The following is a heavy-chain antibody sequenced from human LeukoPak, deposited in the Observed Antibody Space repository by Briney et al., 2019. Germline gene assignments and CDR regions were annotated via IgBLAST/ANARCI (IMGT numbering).Heavy chain of an antibody. J-gene: IGHJ4*02. V-gene: IGHV5-51*01. Sequence: GESLKISCKGSGYTFTNYWVGWVRQMPGKGLEWMGIIYPGDSETTYSPSFQGQVTISADKSISTAYLQWSSLKASDTAIYYCARLDNSRLFDYWGQGTLVTVSS. D-gene: IGHD2/OR15-2a*01. CDR1: GYTFTNYW. CDR2: IYPGDSET. CDR3: ARLDNSRLFDY.